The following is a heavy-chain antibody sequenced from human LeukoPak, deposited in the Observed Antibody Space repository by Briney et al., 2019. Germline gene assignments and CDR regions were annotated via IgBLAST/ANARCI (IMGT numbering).Heavy chain of an antibody. J-gene: IGHJ4*02. Sequence: AGGSLRLSCAASGFTFSSYGMNWVRQAPGKGLEWVSGISGSGGSTNYADSVKGRFTISRDKSKSTLYLQMNSLRAADTAVYYCARDSYGLTRGRLLYWGQGTLVTVSS. CDR2: ISGSGGST. V-gene: IGHV3-23*01. CDR3: ARDSYGLTRGRLLY. CDR1: GFTFSSYG. D-gene: IGHD2-15*01.